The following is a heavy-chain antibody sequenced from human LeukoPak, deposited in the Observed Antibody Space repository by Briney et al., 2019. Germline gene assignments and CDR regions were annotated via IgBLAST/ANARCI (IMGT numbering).Heavy chain of an antibody. V-gene: IGHV1-69*05. Sequence: SVKVSCKASGGTFSSYAISWVRQAPGQGLEWMGRIIPIFGTANYAQKFQGRVTITTDESTSTAYMELSSLRSEDTAVYYCARDIGIFGVVIIWYFDLRGRGTLVTVSS. CDR2: IIPIFGTA. CDR1: GGTFSSYA. CDR3: ARDIGIFGVVIIWYFDL. J-gene: IGHJ2*01. D-gene: IGHD3-3*01.